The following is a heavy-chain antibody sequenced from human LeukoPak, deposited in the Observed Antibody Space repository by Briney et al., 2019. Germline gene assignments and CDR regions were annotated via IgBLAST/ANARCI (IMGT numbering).Heavy chain of an antibody. Sequence: GGSLRLSCAASGFTFSSYSMNWVRQAPGKGLEWVSSISFTSGYIYYADSVKGRFTISRDNAKNSLCLQMNSLRAEDTAVYYCARDRGSGWFYDIDYWGQGTLVTVSS. CDR1: GFTFSSYS. D-gene: IGHD6-19*01. J-gene: IGHJ4*02. V-gene: IGHV3-21*01. CDR2: ISFTSGYI. CDR3: ARDRGSGWFYDIDY.